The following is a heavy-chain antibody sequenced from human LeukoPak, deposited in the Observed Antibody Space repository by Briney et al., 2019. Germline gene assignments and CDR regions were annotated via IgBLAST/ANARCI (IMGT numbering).Heavy chain of an antibody. CDR2: INPSGGST. J-gene: IGHJ6*03. CDR3: ARDRAGYSSSWYYYYYYMDV. V-gene: IGHV1-46*01. CDR1: GYTFTSYY. Sequence: GASVKVSCKASGYTFTSYYMHWVRQAPGQGLEWMGIINPSGGSTSYAQKFQGRVTMTRDMSTSTVYMELSSLRSEDTAVYYCARDRAGYSSSWYYYYYYMDVWGKGTTVTVSS. D-gene: IGHD6-13*01.